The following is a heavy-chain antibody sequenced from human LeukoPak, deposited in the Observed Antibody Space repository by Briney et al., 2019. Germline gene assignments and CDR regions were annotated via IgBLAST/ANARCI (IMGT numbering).Heavy chain of an antibody. Sequence: SETLSLTCTVSGDSISRSTYYWAWIRQPPGKGLEWIGSVYYGRSPYFNPSLESRATISVDTSKNHFSLKMSSVTAADTAVHYCARSSGTGTFSYWGQGTLVTVSS. V-gene: IGHV4-39*02. CDR1: GDSISRSTYY. CDR2: VYYGRSP. J-gene: IGHJ4*02. D-gene: IGHD6-25*01. CDR3: ARSSGTGTFSY.